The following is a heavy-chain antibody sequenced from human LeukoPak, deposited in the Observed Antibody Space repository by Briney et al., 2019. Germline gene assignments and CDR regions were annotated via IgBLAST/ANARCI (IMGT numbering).Heavy chain of an antibody. CDR1: GYTFTGYY. Sequence: ASVKVSCKASGYTFTGYYMHWVRQAPGQGLEWMGRINPNSGGTNYAQKFQGRVAMTRDTSISTAYMELSRLRSDDTAVYYCARDSSGWSNWFDPWGQGTLVTVSS. CDR2: INPNSGGT. J-gene: IGHJ5*02. V-gene: IGHV1-2*06. CDR3: ARDSSGWSNWFDP. D-gene: IGHD6-19*01.